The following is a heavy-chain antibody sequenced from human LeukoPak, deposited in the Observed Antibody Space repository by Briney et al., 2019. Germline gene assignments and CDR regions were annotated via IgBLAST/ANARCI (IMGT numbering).Heavy chain of an antibody. J-gene: IGHJ6*04. Sequence: GGFLRLSCAASGFTFSSYAMNWVRQAPGKGLEWVSYISSSGSTIYYADSVKGRFTISRDNAKNSLYLQMNSLRAEDTAVYYCAELGITMIGGVWGKGTTVTISS. V-gene: IGHV3-48*03. D-gene: IGHD3-10*02. CDR1: GFTFSSYA. CDR2: ISSSGSTI. CDR3: AELGITMIGGV.